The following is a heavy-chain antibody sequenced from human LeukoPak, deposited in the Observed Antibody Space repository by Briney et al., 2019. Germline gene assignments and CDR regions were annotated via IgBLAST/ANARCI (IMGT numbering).Heavy chain of an antibody. Sequence: PGGSLRLSCSASGFTFSSYSMDWVRPAPGKGLEWVSSISSSSSYIYYADSVKGRFTISRDNAKNSLYLQMNGLRAEDTAVYYCARASYGPVDYWGQGTLVTVSS. CDR2: ISSSSSYI. CDR3: ARASYGPVDY. D-gene: IGHD1-26*01. J-gene: IGHJ4*02. V-gene: IGHV3-21*01. CDR1: GFTFSSYS.